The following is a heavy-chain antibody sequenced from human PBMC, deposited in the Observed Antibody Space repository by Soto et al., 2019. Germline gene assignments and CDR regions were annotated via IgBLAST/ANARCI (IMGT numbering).Heavy chain of an antibody. CDR2: INAGNGST. V-gene: IGHV1-3*01. CDR3: ASTALNWVVAATRVVAPIDY. D-gene: IGHD2-15*01. Sequence: ASVKVSCKASGYTFTSYAMHWVRQAPGQRLEWMGWINAGNGSTKYSQKFQGRVTITRDTSASTAYMELNSLRAEDTAVYYCASTALNWVVAATRVVAPIDYWGQGTLVTVSS. CDR1: GYTFTSYA. J-gene: IGHJ4*02.